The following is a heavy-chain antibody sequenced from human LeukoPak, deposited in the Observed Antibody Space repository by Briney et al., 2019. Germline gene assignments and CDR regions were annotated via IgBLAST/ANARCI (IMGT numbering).Heavy chain of an antibody. D-gene: IGHD6-6*01. CDR3: AREDGSSSYLRYDYYYYMDV. CDR2: IIPIFGTA. CDR1: GYTFTGYY. V-gene: IGHV1-69*06. Sequence: ASVKVSCKASGYTFTGYYMHWVRQAPGQGLEWMGGIIPIFGTANYAQKFQGRVTITADKSTSTAYMELSSLRSEDTAVYYCAREDGSSSYLRYDYYYYMDVWGKGTTVTVSS. J-gene: IGHJ6*03.